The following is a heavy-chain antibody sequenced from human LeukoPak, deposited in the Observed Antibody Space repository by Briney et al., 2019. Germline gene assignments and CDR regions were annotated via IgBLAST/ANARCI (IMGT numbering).Heavy chain of an antibody. D-gene: IGHD3-22*01. CDR2: ISVRSNYI. CDR3: VRLRRNSDTSGFYYYYDF. J-gene: IGHJ4*02. V-gene: IGHV3-21*01. CDR1: ESLNGYA. Sequence: GGSLRLSCSASESLNGYAMSWVRQAPGKGLEWVSSISVRSNYIYYADSVRGRFRISRDDARDSLYLQMNSLRAEDTAVYYCVRLRRNSDTSGFYYYYDFWGQGTLVTVSS.